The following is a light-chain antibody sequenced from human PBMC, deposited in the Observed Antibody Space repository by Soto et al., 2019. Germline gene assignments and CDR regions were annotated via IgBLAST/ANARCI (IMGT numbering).Light chain of an antibody. CDR3: QHYGSPLT. V-gene: IGKV3-20*01. CDR1: QRVRSSY. CDR2: GAS. J-gene: IGKJ4*01. Sequence: PGGRATLSCRASQRVRSSYLAWYQQRPGQAPRLLIFGASFRATGIPDRFSGSGSGTDFTLTISRLEPEDFAVYYCQHYGSPLTFGGGTKVEIK.